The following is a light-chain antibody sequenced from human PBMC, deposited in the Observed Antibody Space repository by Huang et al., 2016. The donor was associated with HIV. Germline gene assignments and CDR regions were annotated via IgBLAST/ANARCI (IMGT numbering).Light chain of an antibody. Sequence: IQLTQSPSSLSASVGDRVTITCRASQDISSYLAWYQPKPGKARKLLIFAASTLQRGVPSRFSGSGSGTDFTLTISSLQPEDFATYYCQQSRTFGGGTKVDIK. CDR1: QDISSY. J-gene: IGKJ4*01. CDR2: AAS. CDR3: QQSRT. V-gene: IGKV1-9*01.